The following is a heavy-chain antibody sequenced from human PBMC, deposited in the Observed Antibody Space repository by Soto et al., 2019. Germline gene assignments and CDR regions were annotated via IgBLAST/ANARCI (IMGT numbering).Heavy chain of an antibody. Sequence: GGSLRLSCAASGFTFSSYGMHWVRQAPGKGLEWVAVIWYDGSNKYYADSVKGRFTISRDNSKNTLYLQMNSLRAEDTAVYYCAREFPDSTPVDYWGQGTLVTVSS. J-gene: IGHJ4*02. CDR2: IWYDGSNK. CDR1: GFTFSSYG. V-gene: IGHV3-33*01. CDR3: AREFPDSTPVDY.